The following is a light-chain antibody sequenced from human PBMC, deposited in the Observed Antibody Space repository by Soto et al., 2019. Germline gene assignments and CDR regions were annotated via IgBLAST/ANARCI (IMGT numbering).Light chain of an antibody. Sequence: EIVMTQSPATLSVSPGERATLSCRASQSVSSNLAWYQQKPGQGPRLLIYAASTRATGIPARFSGSGSGTEFTLTISSVQSEDFAVYHCQQYNNWPYTFGQGTKLEMK. J-gene: IGKJ2*01. CDR1: QSVSSN. CDR2: AAS. V-gene: IGKV3-15*01. CDR3: QQYNNWPYT.